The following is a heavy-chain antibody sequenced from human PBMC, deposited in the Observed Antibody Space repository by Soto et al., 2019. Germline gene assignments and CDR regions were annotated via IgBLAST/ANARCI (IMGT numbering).Heavy chain of an antibody. D-gene: IGHD3-10*01. CDR3: ARAYGSGSYLAFDI. CDR1: GGTFSSYA. CDR2: IIPIFGTA. V-gene: IGHV1-69*13. J-gene: IGHJ3*02. Sequence: GASVKVSCKXSGGTFSSYAISWVRQAPGQGLEWMGGIIPIFGTANYAQKFQGRVTITADESTSTAYMELSSLRSEDTAVYYCARAYGSGSYLAFDIWGQGTMVTVSS.